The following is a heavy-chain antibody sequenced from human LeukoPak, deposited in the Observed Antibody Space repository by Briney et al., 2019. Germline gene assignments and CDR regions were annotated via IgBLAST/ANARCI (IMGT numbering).Heavy chain of an antibody. J-gene: IGHJ4*02. CDR1: GFTVSSNY. D-gene: IGHD6-19*01. V-gene: IGHV3-53*04. Sequence: GGSLRLSCAASGFTVSSNYMSWVRQAPGKGLEWVSVIYSGGSTYYADSVKGRFTISRHNSKNTLYLQMNSLRAEDTAVYYCARRLLYSSGWYFDYWGQGTLVTVSS. CDR3: ARRLLYSSGWYFDY. CDR2: IYSGGST.